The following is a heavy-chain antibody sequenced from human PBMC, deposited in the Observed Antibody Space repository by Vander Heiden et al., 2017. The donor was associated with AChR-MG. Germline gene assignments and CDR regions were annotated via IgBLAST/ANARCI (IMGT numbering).Heavy chain of an antibody. V-gene: IGHV1-69*06. CDR1: GGTFSSYA. D-gene: IGHD5-18*01. CDR3: ARAVQAIPQRIQGVHAKPVGWFDP. Sequence: QVQLVQSGAEVKKPGSSVKVACKASGGTFSSYAISWVRQAPGQGLERMGGIIPIFGTANYAQKFQGRVTITADKSTSTAYMELSSLRSEDTAVYYCARAVQAIPQRIQGVHAKPVGWFDPWGQGTWSPSPQ. CDR2: IIPIFGTA. J-gene: IGHJ5*02.